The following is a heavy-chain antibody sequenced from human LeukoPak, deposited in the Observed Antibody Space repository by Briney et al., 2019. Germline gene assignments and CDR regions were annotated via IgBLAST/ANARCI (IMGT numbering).Heavy chain of an antibody. CDR1: GGSISSYY. D-gene: IGHD6-13*01. CDR3: ARVSSSWYQDWYFDL. J-gene: IGHJ2*01. V-gene: IGHV4-4*07. CDR2: IDTSGNT. Sequence: SETLSLTCTVSGGSISSYYWSWIRQPAGKGLEWIGRIDTSGNTNYKPSLKSRVAMSVDTSKKQFSLKLSSVTAADTAVYYCARVSSSWYQDWYFDLWGRGTLVTVSS.